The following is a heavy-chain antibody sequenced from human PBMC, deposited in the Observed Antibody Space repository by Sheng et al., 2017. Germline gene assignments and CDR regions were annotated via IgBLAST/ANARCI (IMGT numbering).Heavy chain of an antibody. CDR2: ISSSSSTI. J-gene: IGHJ6*03. CDR3: AREVVVVPAAPSEYYYYYMDV. D-gene: IGHD2-2*01. V-gene: IGHV3-48*01. CDR1: GFTFSSYS. Sequence: EVQLVESGGGLVQPGGSLRLSCAASGFTFSSYSMNWVRQAPGKGLEWVSYISSSSSTIYYADSVKGRFTISRDNAKNSLYLQMNSLRAEDTAVYYCAREVVVVPAAPSEYYYYYMDVWGKGTTVTVSS.